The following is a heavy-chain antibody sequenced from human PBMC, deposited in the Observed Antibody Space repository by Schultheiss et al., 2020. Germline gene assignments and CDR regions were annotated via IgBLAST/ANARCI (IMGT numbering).Heavy chain of an antibody. CDR1: GFTFSSYA. D-gene: IGHD2-2*03. CDR2: ISYDGSNK. V-gene: IGHV3-30-3*01. J-gene: IGHJ4*02. CDR3: ARDVGIVVVPAAPGDY. Sequence: GGSLRLSCAASGFTFSSYAMHWVRQAPGKGLEWVAVISYDGSNKYYADSVKGRFTISRDNSKNTLYLQMNSLRAEDTAVYYCARDVGIVVVPAAPGDYWGQGTLVTGSS.